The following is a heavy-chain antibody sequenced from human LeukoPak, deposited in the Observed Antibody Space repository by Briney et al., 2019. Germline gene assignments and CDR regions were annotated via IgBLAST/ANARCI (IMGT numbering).Heavy chain of an antibody. CDR3: AKDLGYSSGWPFDY. D-gene: IGHD6-19*01. J-gene: IGHJ4*02. Sequence: GGSLRLFCAASGFTFGSYGMHWVRQAPGKGLEWVAVISYDGSNKYYADSVKGRFTISRDNSKNTLYLQMNSLRAEDTAVYYSAKDLGYSSGWPFDYWGQGTLVTVSS. V-gene: IGHV3-30*18. CDR2: ISYDGSNK. CDR1: GFTFGSYG.